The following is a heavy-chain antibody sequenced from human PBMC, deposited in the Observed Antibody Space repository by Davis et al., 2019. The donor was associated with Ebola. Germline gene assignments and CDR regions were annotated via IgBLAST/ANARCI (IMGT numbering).Heavy chain of an antibody. J-gene: IGHJ4*02. D-gene: IGHD1-26*01. Sequence: GESLKISCAASGFTFSSYAMHWVRQAPGKGLEWVAVISYDGSNKYYADSVKGRFTISRDNSKNTLYLQMNSLRAEDTAVYYCAREGDTYSGSYSLDYWGQGTLVTVSS. CDR2: ISYDGSNK. CDR1: GFTFSSYA. CDR3: AREGDTYSGSYSLDY. V-gene: IGHV3-30-3*01.